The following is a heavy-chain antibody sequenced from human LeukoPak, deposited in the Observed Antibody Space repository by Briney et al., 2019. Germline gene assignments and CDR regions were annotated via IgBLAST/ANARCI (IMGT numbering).Heavy chain of an antibody. V-gene: IGHV3-23*01. CDR1: GFTFSSYS. J-gene: IGHJ4*02. CDR3: AKFTQEEYSSSDY. Sequence: GGSLRLSWAASGFTFSSYSMNWVRQAPGKGLEWVSAISGSGGSTYYADSVKGRFTISRDNSKNTLYLQMNSLRAEDTAVYYCAKFTQEEYSSSDYWGQGTLVTVSS. D-gene: IGHD5-18*01. CDR2: ISGSGGST.